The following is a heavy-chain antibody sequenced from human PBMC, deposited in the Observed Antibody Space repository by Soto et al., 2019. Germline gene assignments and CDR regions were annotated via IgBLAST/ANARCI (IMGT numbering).Heavy chain of an antibody. J-gene: IGHJ5*02. Sequence: ASVKVSCKASGYTFTSYGISWVRQAPVQGLEWMGWISAYNGNTNYAQKLQGRVTMTTDTSTSTAYMALTSLRSDDTAVYYCERDSWCSSTSCYLTENWFDPWG. D-gene: IGHD2-2*01. CDR3: ERDSWCSSTSCYLTENWFDP. V-gene: IGHV1-18*01. CDR2: ISAYNGNT. CDR1: GYTFTSYG.